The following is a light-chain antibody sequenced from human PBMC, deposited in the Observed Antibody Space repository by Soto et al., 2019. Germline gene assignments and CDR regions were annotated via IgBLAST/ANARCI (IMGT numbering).Light chain of an antibody. CDR2: LGS. V-gene: IGKV2-28*01. Sequence: DIVMTQSPLSLPVSPGEPASISFRSSHSLLHSNGYNYLDWYLQKPGQSPQLLIYLGSNRASGVPDRFSGSGSGTDFTLKISRVEAEDVGVYYCMQALQTITFGQGTRLEI. CDR1: HSLLHSNGYNY. J-gene: IGKJ5*01. CDR3: MQALQTIT.